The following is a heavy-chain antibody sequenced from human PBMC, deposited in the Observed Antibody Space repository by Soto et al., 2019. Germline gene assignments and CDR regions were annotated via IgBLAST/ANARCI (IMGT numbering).Heavy chain of an antibody. CDR2: IDPSDSYT. V-gene: IGHV5-10-1*01. D-gene: IGHD5-12*01. Sequence: PGESLKISCKGSGYSFTSYWISWVRQMPGKGLEWMGRIDPSDSYTNYSPSFQGHVTISADKSISTAYLQWSSLKASDTAMYYCARSNVLSQSLVPTLDDYWGQGTLVTVSS. J-gene: IGHJ4*02. CDR1: GYSFTSYW. CDR3: ARSNVLSQSLVPTLDDY.